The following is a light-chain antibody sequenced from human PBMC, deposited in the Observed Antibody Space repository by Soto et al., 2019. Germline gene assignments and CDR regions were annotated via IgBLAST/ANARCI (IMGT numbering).Light chain of an antibody. Sequence: EIVLTQSPGTLSLSPGERASLSCRASQSVSSSYLAWYQQKPGQAPRLLIYGASSRATGIPDRFSGSGSGTDFTLTISRLGPEDFAVYYCQQYGRSPATTFAHGTRLEIK. CDR2: GAS. CDR3: QQYGRSPATT. CDR1: QSVSSSY. J-gene: IGKJ5*01. V-gene: IGKV3-20*01.